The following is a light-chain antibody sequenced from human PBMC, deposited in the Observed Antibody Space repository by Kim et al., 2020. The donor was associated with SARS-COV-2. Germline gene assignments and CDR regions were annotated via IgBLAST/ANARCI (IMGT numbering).Light chain of an antibody. J-gene: IGLJ2*01. CDR1: AGDVTSGHY. Sequence: QAVVTQEPSLTVSPGGTVTLTCGSSAGDVTSGHYPYWFQQKPGQAPRTLIYDINNRNAWTPARFSGSLPGGKAALTLLGAQPEDEADYFCLLTYNGIRLFGGVTQLTVL. CDR3: LLTYNGIRL. V-gene: IGLV7-46*02. CDR2: DIN.